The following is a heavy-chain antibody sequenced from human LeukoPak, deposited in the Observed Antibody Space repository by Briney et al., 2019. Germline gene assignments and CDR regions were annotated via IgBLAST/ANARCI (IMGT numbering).Heavy chain of an antibody. J-gene: IGHJ4*02. D-gene: IGHD3-3*01. Sequence: GGSLRLSCSVSGFTFSFYAMSWVRQPPGKGLEWVANIKQDGSEKYYADSVKGRFTISRDNAKNSLYLQMNSLRAEDTALYYCAKSQLRFLEWLFDYWGQGTLVTVSS. CDR3: AKSQLRFLEWLFDY. CDR1: GFTFSFYA. V-gene: IGHV3-7*03. CDR2: IKQDGSEK.